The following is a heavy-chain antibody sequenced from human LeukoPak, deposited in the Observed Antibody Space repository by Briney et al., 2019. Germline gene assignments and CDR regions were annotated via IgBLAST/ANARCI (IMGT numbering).Heavy chain of an antibody. CDR3: ARGSPPYYYGSGSYYFDY. V-gene: IGHV3-48*03. D-gene: IGHD3-10*01. CDR1: GFTFSSYE. Sequence: GGSLRLSCAASGFTFSSYEMNWVRQAPGKGLEWVSYISSSSSTIYYADSVKGRFTISRDNAKNSLYLQMNSLRAEDTAVYYCARGSPPYYYGSGSYYFDYWGQGTLVTVSS. CDR2: ISSSSSTI. J-gene: IGHJ4*02.